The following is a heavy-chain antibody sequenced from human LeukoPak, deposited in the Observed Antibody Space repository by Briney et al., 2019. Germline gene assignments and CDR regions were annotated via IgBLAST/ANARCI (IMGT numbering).Heavy chain of an antibody. D-gene: IGHD4-11*01. CDR1: GYTFTSYG. CDR2: ISAYNGNT. Sequence: ASVKVSCKASGYTFTSYGISWVRQAPGQGLEWMGWISAYNGNTNYAQKLQGRVTMTTDTSTSTAYMELRSLRSDDTAVYYCARVFEVTTTWYFDYWGQGTLVTVSS. V-gene: IGHV1-18*01. J-gene: IGHJ4*02. CDR3: ARVFEVTTTWYFDY.